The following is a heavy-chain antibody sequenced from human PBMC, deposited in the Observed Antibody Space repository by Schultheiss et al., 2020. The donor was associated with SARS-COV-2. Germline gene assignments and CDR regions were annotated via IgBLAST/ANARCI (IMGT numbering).Heavy chain of an antibody. V-gene: IGHV1-69*13. J-gene: IGHJ6*02. Sequence: SVKVFCKASGGTFSSYAISWVRQAPGQGLEWMGGIIPIFGTANYAQKFQGRVTITADESTSTAYMELSSLRAEDTAVYYCAKDSRRGYGMDVWGQGTTVTVSS. CDR3: AKDSRRGYGMDV. CDR1: GGTFSSYA. D-gene: IGHD3-10*01. CDR2: IIPIFGTA.